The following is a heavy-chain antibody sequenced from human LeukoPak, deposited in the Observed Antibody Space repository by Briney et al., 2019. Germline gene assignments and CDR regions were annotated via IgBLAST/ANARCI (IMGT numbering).Heavy chain of an antibody. J-gene: IGHJ4*02. D-gene: IGHD2-2*01. CDR3: ARYAPYQLLLDY. CDR2: IIPIFGTA. Sequence: ASVTVSCKASGGTFSSYAISWVRQAPGQGLEWMGGIIPIFGTANYAQKFQGRVTITADESTSTAYMELSSLRSEDTAVYYCARYAPYQLLLDYWGQGTLVTVSS. V-gene: IGHV1-69*13. CDR1: GGTFSSYA.